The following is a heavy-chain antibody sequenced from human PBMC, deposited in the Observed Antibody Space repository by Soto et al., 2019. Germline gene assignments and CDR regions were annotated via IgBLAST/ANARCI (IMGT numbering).Heavy chain of an antibody. CDR2: IKKDGSEK. J-gene: IGHJ4*02. V-gene: IGHV3-7*01. CDR1: GFAFSAYS. D-gene: IGHD6-25*01. CDR3: AREKRANGYFDY. Sequence: EVQLVESGGGVVQPGGSLRLSCAASGFAFSAYSMTWVRQAPGKGLEWVANIKKDGSEKYYAGSVNGRFIISRDDAKNLLFLQMNILRVEDTAVYYCAREKRANGYFDYWGQGTPVTVSA.